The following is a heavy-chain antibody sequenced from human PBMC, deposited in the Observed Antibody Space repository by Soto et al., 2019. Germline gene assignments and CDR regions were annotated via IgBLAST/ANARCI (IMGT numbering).Heavy chain of an antibody. J-gene: IGHJ5*02. CDR3: AGTTTASPAPQFDP. V-gene: IGHV4-59*11. Sequence: SETLSLTCTVSGGSITSHYWSWIRQSPGKGLEWIGCIYYTGSTNCNPSLKSRVTISVDTSKNQFSLKLSSVTAADTAVYYCAGTTTASPAPQFDPWGQGTLVTVSS. D-gene: IGHD4-17*01. CDR2: IYYTGST. CDR1: GGSITSHY.